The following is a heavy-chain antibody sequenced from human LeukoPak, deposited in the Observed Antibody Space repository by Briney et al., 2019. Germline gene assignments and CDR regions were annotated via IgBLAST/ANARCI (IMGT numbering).Heavy chain of an antibody. D-gene: IGHD1-26*01. Sequence: SVKVSCKASGGTFSSYAISWVRQAPGQGLEWMGGIIPIFGTANYAQKFQGRVTITADKSTSTAYMELSSLRSEDTAVYYCARGEVGATTYFDYWGQGTLVTVSS. CDR2: IIPIFGTA. V-gene: IGHV1-69*06. J-gene: IGHJ4*02. CDR3: ARGEVGATTYFDY. CDR1: GGTFSSYA.